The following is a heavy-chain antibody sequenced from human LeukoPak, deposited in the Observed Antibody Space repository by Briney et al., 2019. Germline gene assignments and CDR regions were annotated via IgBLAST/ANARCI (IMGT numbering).Heavy chain of an antibody. CDR3: ARDLRVVVPAAYYYYGMDV. Sequence: ASVKVSCKASGYTFTGYYMLWVRQAPGQGLEWMGWIDPNSGGTNYAQKFQGRVTMPRDTSISTAYMELSRLRTDDTAVYYCARDLRVVVPAAYYYYGMDVWGQGTTVTVSS. V-gene: IGHV1-2*02. J-gene: IGHJ6*02. CDR2: IDPNSGGT. CDR1: GYTFTGYY. D-gene: IGHD2-2*01.